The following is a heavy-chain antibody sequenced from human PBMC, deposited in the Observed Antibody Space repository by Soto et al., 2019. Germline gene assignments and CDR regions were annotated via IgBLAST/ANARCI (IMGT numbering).Heavy chain of an antibody. D-gene: IGHD3-22*01. V-gene: IGHV4-30-4*01. CDR1: GGSISSGDYY. CDR3: ARGGEYYYDSSGYHDAFDI. CDR2: IYYSGST. J-gene: IGHJ3*02. Sequence: SETLSLTCTVSGGSISSGDYYWSWIRQPPGKGLEWIGYIYYSGSTYYNPSLKSRVTISVDTSKNQFSLKLSSVTAADTAVYYCARGGEYYYDSSGYHDAFDIWGQGTMVT.